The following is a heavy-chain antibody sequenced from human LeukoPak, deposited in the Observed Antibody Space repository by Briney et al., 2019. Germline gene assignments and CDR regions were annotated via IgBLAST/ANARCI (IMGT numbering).Heavy chain of an antibody. V-gene: IGHV1-2*02. D-gene: IGHD6-13*01. J-gene: IGHJ6*02. Sequence: ASVKVSCKASGYTFTGYYMHWVRQAPGQGLEWMGWINPNSGGTNYAQKFQGRVTMTRDTSISIAYMELSRLRSDDTAVYYCAREEVAAAGRYYYYGMDVWGQGTTVTVSS. CDR1: GYTFTGYY. CDR3: AREEVAAAGRYYYYGMDV. CDR2: INPNSGGT.